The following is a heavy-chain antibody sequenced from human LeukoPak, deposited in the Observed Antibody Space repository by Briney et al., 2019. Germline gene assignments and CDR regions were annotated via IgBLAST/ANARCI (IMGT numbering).Heavy chain of an antibody. CDR3: AGRVTASLLVGEAIDY. D-gene: IGHD1-26*01. J-gene: IGHJ4*02. CDR1: GGSFSGNS. Sequence: RPSETPSLTCDVSGGSFSGNSWTWIRQPPGKGLEWIGEIHHSGSTNYRPSLKSRVTISADASKNQFSLKLSSVTAADTAVYYCAGRVTASLLVGEAIDYWGQGTLVTVSS. V-gene: IGHV4-34*01. CDR2: IHHSGST.